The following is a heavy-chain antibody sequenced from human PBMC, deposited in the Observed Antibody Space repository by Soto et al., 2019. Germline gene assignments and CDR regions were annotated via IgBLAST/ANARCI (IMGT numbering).Heavy chain of an antibody. CDR2: ISSSSSYI. J-gene: IGHJ4*02. V-gene: IGHV3-21*01. CDR3: ARDRGVRVVVVPPDY. CDR1: GFTFSSYS. Sequence: GGSLRLSCAASGFTFSSYSMNWVGQAPGKGLEWVSSISSSSSYIYYADSVKARFTISRDNAKNSLYLQMNSLRAEDTAVYYCARDRGVRVVVVPPDYWGQGTLDTVSS. D-gene: IGHD2-2*01.